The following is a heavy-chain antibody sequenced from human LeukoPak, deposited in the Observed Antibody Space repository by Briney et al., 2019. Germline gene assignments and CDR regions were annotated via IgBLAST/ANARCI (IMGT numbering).Heavy chain of an antibody. J-gene: IGHJ4*02. CDR2: ISGNGGGT. D-gene: IGHD6-13*01. CDR1: GFTFSSYD. V-gene: IGHV3-23*01. CDR3: AKSFGYSRSWFDY. Sequence: GGSLSLSCAASGFTFSSYDMSWARHAPGKGLVGVSGISGNGGGTYYADSVKGRFTISRDNSKNTLYLQMNSLRAEDTAVYYCAKSFGYSRSWFDYWGQGTLVTVSS.